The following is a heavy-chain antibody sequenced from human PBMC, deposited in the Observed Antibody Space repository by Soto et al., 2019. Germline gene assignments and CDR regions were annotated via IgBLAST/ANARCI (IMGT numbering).Heavy chain of an antibody. V-gene: IGHV4-59*01. J-gene: IGHJ6*02. CDR2: VYFSGSP. Sequence: SETLSLTCTTSGGSISGYYWSWIRQTPGKGLGWIGYVYFSGSPNYNPSLKSRVLISIDTSRNQSSQKLNSVTAADTALYYCTRDVDIGHRGYGQSSIWGQGKTVTVSS. D-gene: IGHD5-12*01. CDR1: GGSISGYY. CDR3: TRDVDIGHRGYGQSSI.